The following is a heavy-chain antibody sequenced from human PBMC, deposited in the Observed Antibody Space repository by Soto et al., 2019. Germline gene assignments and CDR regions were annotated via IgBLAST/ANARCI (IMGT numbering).Heavy chain of an antibody. J-gene: IGHJ4*02. V-gene: IGHV1-69*13. D-gene: IGHD1-1*01. CDR2: IIPIFGTA. Sequence: GASVKVSCKASGGTFSSYAINWVRQAPGQGLEWMGGIIPIFGTAKYAQKFQGRVTITADESTSTAYMELSSLRSEDMAVYYCASPSQWEPEPYNCVYWGQGNLVTVSS. CDR1: GGTFSSYA. CDR3: ASPSQWEPEPYNCVY.